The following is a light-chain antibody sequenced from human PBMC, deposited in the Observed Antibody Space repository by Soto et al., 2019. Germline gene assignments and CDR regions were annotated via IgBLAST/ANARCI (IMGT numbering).Light chain of an antibody. Sequence: IPMSQCPSSICGSXGGRVTIGLQASRNITNTLRRYQQTPGQATNLPXXHPSKLGKRVKSRLIGGGSGRDFSFSLTSLQREDLATYYCKQYYGLPPLTFGQGTRLEIK. CDR3: KQYYGLPPLT. V-gene: IGKV1-33*01. CDR2: HPS. CDR1: RNITNT. J-gene: IGKJ5*01.